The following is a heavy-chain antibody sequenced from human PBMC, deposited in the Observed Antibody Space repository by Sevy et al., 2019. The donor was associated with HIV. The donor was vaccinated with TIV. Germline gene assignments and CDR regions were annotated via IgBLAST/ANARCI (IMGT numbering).Heavy chain of an antibody. CDR1: GFTFSSYA. CDR2: ISGSGGST. V-gene: IGHV3-23*01. D-gene: IGHD3-10*01. Sequence: GGFLRLSCAASGFTFSSYAMSWVRQAPGKGLEWVSAISGSGGSTYYADSVKGRFTISRDNSKNTLCLQMNSLRAEDTATSYCAKVPAFGENGWFDPWGQGTLVTVSS. J-gene: IGHJ5*02. CDR3: AKVPAFGENGWFDP.